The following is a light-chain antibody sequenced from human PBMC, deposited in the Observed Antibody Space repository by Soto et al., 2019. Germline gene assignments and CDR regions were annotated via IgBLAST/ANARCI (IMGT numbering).Light chain of an antibody. J-gene: IGKJ2*01. CDR2: GAS. Sequence: VLTQSPGTLSVSPGERATLSCRASQSVSGNNLAWYQQKPGRPPRLLIYGASSRASGIPDRFSGSGSGTDFALTISRLEPEDFAVYYCQQYGRSPFTFGQGTKLQIK. CDR1: QSVSGNN. CDR3: QQYGRSPFT. V-gene: IGKV3-20*01.